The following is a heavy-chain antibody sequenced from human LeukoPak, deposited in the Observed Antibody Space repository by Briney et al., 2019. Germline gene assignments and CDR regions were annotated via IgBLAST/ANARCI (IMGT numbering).Heavy chain of an antibody. Sequence: PGRSLRLSCAASGFTFSNYGMHWVRQAPDKGLEWVAVIWYDGSNKYYADSVKGRFTISRDNSKNTLYLQMKSLRAEDTAVYYCAKDRDTAMEIDYWGQGTLVTVSS. CDR3: AKDRDTAMEIDY. D-gene: IGHD5-18*01. CDR2: IWYDGSNK. V-gene: IGHV3-33*06. CDR1: GFTFSNYG. J-gene: IGHJ4*02.